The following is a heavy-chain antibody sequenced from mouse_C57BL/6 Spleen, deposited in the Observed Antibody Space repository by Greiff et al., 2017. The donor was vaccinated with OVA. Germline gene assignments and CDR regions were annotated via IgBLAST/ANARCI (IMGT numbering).Heavy chain of an antibody. CDR3: AREETARLYAMDY. CDR1: GYAFSSYW. J-gene: IGHJ4*01. D-gene: IGHD3-3*01. CDR2: IYPGDGGT. V-gene: IGHV1-82*01. Sequence: VQLQQSGPELVKPGASVKISCKASGYAFSSYWMNWVKQRPGKGLEWIGRIYPGDGGTNYNGKFKGKATLTADKSSSTAYMQLSSLTSEDSAVDFAAREETARLYAMDYWGQGTSVTVSS.